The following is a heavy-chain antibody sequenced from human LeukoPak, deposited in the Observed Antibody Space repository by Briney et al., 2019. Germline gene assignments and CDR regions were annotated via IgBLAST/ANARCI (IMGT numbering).Heavy chain of an antibody. D-gene: IGHD2-2*01. Sequence: GESLKISCKGSGYSFTSYWIGWVRQMPGKGLEWMGIIYPGDSDTRYSPSFQGQVTISADKSISTAYLQWSSLRSEDTAVYYCARYVCSSTSCYSDYWGQGTLVTVSS. V-gene: IGHV5-51*01. CDR1: GYSFTSYW. CDR2: IYPGDSDT. CDR3: ARYVCSSTSCYSDY. J-gene: IGHJ4*02.